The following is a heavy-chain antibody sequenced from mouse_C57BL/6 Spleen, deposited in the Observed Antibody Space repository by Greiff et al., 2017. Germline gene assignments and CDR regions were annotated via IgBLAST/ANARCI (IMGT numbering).Heavy chain of an antibody. D-gene: IGHD2-3*01. CDR2: INPNNGGT. V-gene: IGHV1-26*01. CDR3: ARWPCYDGYYVQAMDY. CDR1: GYTFTDYY. J-gene: IGHJ4*01. Sequence: EVQLQQSGPELVKPGASVKISCKASGYTFTDYYMNWVKQSHGKSLEWIGEINPNNGGTSYNQKFKGKATLTVDKSSSTAYMELRSLTSEDSAVYYCARWPCYDGYYVQAMDYWGQGTSVTVSS.